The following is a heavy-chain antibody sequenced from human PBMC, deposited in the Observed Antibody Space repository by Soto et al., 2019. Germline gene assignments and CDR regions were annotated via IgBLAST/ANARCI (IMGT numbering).Heavy chain of an antibody. CDR3: AREEVRYCSSTSCYEIFDY. CDR1: GESFCGSY. J-gene: IGHJ4*02. V-gene: IGHV4-34*01. CDR2: INHSGST. Sequence: HSETMSITCAAYGESFCGSYLGWFRQPQGKGLEWIGEINHSGSTNYNPSLKSRVTISVDTSKNQFSLKLSSVTAADTAVYYCAREEVRYCSSTSCYEIFDYWGQGTLVTVSS. D-gene: IGHD2-2*01.